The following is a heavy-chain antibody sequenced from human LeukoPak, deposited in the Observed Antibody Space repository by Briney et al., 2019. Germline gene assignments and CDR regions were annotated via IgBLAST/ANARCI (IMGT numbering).Heavy chain of an antibody. Sequence: GWSLRLSCPASGFTLSTYAMSWLRQTPGKGLEWVAATSSSDAGTYHADSVRGRFTISRDNSKNTLYLQMNSLRAEDAAVYFCAKAPVTSCRGAYCYPFDSWGQGTLVTVSS. V-gene: IGHV3-23*01. CDR2: TSSSDAGT. CDR1: GFTLSTYA. D-gene: IGHD2-21*01. J-gene: IGHJ4*02. CDR3: AKAPVTSCRGAYCYPFDS.